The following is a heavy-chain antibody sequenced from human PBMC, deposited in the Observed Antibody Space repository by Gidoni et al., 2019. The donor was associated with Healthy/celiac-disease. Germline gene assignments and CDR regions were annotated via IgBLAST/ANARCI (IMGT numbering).Heavy chain of an antibody. CDR3: ARSYCSGGSCYGNDY. CDR1: GATFTRYA. CDR2: IIPIFGTA. D-gene: IGHD2-15*01. Sequence: QVQLVQSGAEVKKTGSSVKVSCKASGATFTRYAIHRVRQARGQGLEWMGGIIPIFGTANYAQKFQGRVTITADESTSTAYMELSSLRSEDTAVYYCARSYCSGGSCYGNDYWGQGTLVTVSS. V-gene: IGHV1-69*01. J-gene: IGHJ4*02.